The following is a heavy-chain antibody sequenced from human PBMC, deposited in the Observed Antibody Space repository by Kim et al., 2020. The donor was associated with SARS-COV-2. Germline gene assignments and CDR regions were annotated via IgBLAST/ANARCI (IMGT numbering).Heavy chain of an antibody. D-gene: IGHD3-10*01. V-gene: IGHV3-30*03. CDR1: GFTFRAHA. Sequence: GGSLRLSCAASGFTFRAHAMHWVRQAPGKGLEWVAHIADDGGEISYPDSVRGRFIISRDNTKYTLYLQMNSLRPEDTAVYYCLAEIGSRSFDHWGQGTLVTVSS. J-gene: IGHJ4*02. CDR2: IADDGGEI. CDR3: LAEIGSRSFDH.